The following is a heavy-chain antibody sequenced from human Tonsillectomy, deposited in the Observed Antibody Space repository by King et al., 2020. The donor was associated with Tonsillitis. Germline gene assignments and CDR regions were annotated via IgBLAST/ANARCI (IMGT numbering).Heavy chain of an antibody. CDR3: ASVGVRYGDYGNYWYFDL. J-gene: IGHJ2*01. Sequence: VQLVESEGGLVQTGGSLRLSCAASGFTFSSYPIHWVRQAPGKGLEYVSAISSNGGSTYYANSVKGRFTISRDNSKNTLYLQMGSLRAEDMAVYYCASVGVRYGDYGNYWYFDLWGRGTLVTVSS. CDR1: GFTFSSYP. V-gene: IGHV3-64*01. CDR2: ISSNGGST. D-gene: IGHD4-17*01.